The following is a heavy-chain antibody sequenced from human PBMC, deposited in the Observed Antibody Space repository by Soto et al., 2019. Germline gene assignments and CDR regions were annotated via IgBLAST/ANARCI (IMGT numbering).Heavy chain of an antibody. D-gene: IGHD3-22*01. CDR1: GGSISSFY. V-gene: IGHV4-4*07. J-gene: IGHJ4*02. Sequence: PSETLSLTCTVSGGSISSFYWSWIRQPAGKGLEWIGRIYSGGRNNYNPSLKSRVTMSVDRSKNQFSLKLSSVTAADTAVYYCARTGDSSGYYYGSGYFDYWGQGTLVTVSS. CDR2: IYSGGRN. CDR3: ARTGDSSGYYYGSGYFDY.